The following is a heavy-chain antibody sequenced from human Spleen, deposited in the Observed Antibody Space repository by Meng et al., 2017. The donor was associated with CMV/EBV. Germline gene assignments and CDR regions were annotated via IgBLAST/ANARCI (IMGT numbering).Heavy chain of an antibody. V-gene: IGHV3-11*01. CDR3: ARALSLLWSGDILFAYTFDI. CDR2: ISRSGSTI. Sequence: GGSLRLSCAASGITFSDYHMNWIRQAPGKGLEWVSYISRSGSTIYYADSVKGRFTISRDNAKNSLYLQMISLRAEDAAVYYCARALSLLWSGDILFAYTFDIWGQGTLVTVSS. J-gene: IGHJ3*02. CDR1: GITFSDYH. D-gene: IGHD3-10*01.